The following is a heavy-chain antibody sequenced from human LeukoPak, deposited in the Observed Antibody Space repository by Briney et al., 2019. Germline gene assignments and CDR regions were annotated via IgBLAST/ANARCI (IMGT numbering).Heavy chain of an antibody. V-gene: IGHV4-59*01. CDR1: GGSISSYY. CDR2: IYYSGST. Sequence: PSETLSLTCTVSGGSISSYYWSWIRQPPGKGLEWIGYIYYSGSTNYNPSLKSRVTISVDTSKNQFSLKPSSVTAADTAVYYCAKRGGYNWEFDYWGQGTLVTVSS. CDR3: AKRGGYNWEFDY. D-gene: IGHD5-24*01. J-gene: IGHJ4*02.